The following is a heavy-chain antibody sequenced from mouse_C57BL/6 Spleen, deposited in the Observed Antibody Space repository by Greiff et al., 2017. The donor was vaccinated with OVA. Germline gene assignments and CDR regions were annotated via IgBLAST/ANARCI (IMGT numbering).Heavy chain of an antibody. CDR2: ISDGGSYT. CDR1: GFTFSSYA. CDR3: ARDDDSWFAY. J-gene: IGHJ3*01. V-gene: IGHV5-4*01. Sequence: EVHLVESGGGLVKPGGSLKLSCAASGFTFSSYAMSWVRQTPEKRLEWVATISDGGSYTYYPDNVKGRFTISRDNAKNNLYLQMSHLKSEDTAMYYCARDDDSWFAYWGQGTLVTVSA. D-gene: IGHD2-4*01.